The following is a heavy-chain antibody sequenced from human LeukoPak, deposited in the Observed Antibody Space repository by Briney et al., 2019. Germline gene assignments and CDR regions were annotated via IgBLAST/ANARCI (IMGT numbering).Heavy chain of an antibody. CDR3: ARENPPYDFWSGYSRSNWFDP. J-gene: IGHJ5*02. CDR1: GFTFSDYS. CDR2: ITRGGGSI. D-gene: IGHD3-3*01. V-gene: IGHV3-11*01. Sequence: PGGSLRLSCTASGFTFSDYSLSWIRQSPGKGLEWISYITRGGGSIFYADFVEGRFTISRDNAENSLYLQLNSLRDEDTAVYYCARENPPYDFWSGYSRSNWFDPWGQGTLVTVSS.